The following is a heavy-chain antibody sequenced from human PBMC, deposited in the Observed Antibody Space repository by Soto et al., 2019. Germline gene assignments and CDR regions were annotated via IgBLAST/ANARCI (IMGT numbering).Heavy chain of an antibody. CDR2: TYYRSTWYN. CDR3: ARDRLVHDYYSSGMDV. CDR1: GDSVSGNSAA. V-gene: IGHV6-1*01. Sequence: PSQTLSVTCAISGDSVSGNSAAWNWIMQSPSRGLEWLGRTYYRSTWYNDYAVSVKRRRTINPDTSKNQFSLQLNSVTPEDTALYYCARDRLVHDYYSSGMDVWGQGTTVTVSS. J-gene: IGHJ6*02. D-gene: IGHD6-6*01.